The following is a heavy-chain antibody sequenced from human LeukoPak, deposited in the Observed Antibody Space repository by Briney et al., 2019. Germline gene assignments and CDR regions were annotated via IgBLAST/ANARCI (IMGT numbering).Heavy chain of an antibody. J-gene: IGHJ4*02. CDR2: INFDGSET. V-gene: IGHV3-7*03. CDR3: ARDHAVAAAGQDF. Sequence: PGGSRRLSLAASGFSFSAYWMSWFRKAPGTGLEWVANINFDGSETSYMDAAKVRFTISRDNAKKLIYLQMNGLGPEDTATYFCARDHAVAAAGQDFWGQGTLVTVSS. D-gene: IGHD6-13*01. CDR1: GFSFSAYW.